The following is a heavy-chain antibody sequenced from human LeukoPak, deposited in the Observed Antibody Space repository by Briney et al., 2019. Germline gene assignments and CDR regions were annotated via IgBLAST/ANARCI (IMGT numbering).Heavy chain of an antibody. Sequence: ASVKASCKASGYTFTGYYMHWVRQAPGQGLEWMGWINPNRGGTNYAQKFQGRVTMTRDTSISTAYMELSRLRSDDTAVYYCARGAGISITIFGVVHWGQGTLVTVSS. CDR3: ARGAGISITIFGVVH. V-gene: IGHV1-2*02. J-gene: IGHJ4*02. CDR1: GYTFTGYY. CDR2: INPNRGGT. D-gene: IGHD3-3*01.